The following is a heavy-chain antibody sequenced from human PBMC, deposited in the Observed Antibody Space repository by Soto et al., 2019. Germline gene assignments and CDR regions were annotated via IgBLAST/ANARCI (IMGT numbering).Heavy chain of an antibody. CDR1: GYTFTGYY. D-gene: IGHD1-7*01. CDR3: ARVLTTGTTSGTPQCGS. Sequence: ASVKVSCRASGYTFTGYYMHWVRQAPGQGLEWMGWINPNRSGTNYAQKFQGRVTMTRDTSISTAYMELSRLRSDDTAVYYCARVLTTGTTSGTPQCGSWRRGTLIAVSS. CDR2: INPNRSGT. J-gene: IGHJ5*02. V-gene: IGHV1-2*02.